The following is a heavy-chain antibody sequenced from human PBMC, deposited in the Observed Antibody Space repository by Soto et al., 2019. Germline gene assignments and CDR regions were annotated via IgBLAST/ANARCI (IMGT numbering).Heavy chain of an antibody. D-gene: IGHD2-8*01. CDR3: ARQYCINGVCPPHLISRFFHY. CDR2: VYYSGTT. J-gene: IGHJ4*02. CDR1: GGSIGRSSYF. Sequence: SETLSLTCTVSGGSIGRSSYFWGWVRQPPGKGLEWIGSVYYSGTTYYNPSLKSRVTISVDTSNNQFSLRLSSVTAADTAVYYCARQYCINGVCPPHLISRFFHYCRQGALVTVSS. V-gene: IGHV4-39*01.